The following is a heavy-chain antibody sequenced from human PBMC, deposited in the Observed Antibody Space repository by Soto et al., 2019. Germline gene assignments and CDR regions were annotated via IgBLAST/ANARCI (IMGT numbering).Heavy chain of an antibody. Sequence: PGGSLRLSCVVSGFVFSDHAMNWVRQAPGKGPEWISRIDESGGTTSYADSVKGRFTISRDNTRDSLYLHMSNLRAEDTAIYYCARVRSLNFAVPPYGMDVWGPGTTVTVSS. J-gene: IGHJ6*02. CDR2: IDESGGTT. D-gene: IGHD3-3*01. V-gene: IGHV3-48*03. CDR3: ARVRSLNFAVPPYGMDV. CDR1: GFVFSDHA.